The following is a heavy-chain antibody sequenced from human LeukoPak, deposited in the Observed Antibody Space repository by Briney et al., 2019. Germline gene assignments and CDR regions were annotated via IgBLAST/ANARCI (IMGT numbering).Heavy chain of an antibody. CDR3: AKSAGATVFDI. CDR2: ISSSSSYI. CDR1: GFTFSSYS. Sequence: GGSLRLSCAASGFTFSSYSMNWVRQAPGKGLAWVSSISSSSSYIYYADSVKGRFTISRDNAKNSLYLQMNSLRAEDTAVYYCAKSAGATVFDIWGQGTMVTVSS. D-gene: IGHD1-26*01. J-gene: IGHJ3*02. V-gene: IGHV3-21*01.